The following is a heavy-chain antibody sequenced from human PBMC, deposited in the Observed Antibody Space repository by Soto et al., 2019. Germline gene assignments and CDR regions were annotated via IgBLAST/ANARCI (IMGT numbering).Heavy chain of an antibody. Sequence: PAGSLRLSCAASGFTFSDYYMSWIRQAPGKGLEWVSYISSSGSTIYYAGSVKGRFTISRDNAKNSLYLQMNSLRAEGTVVYYFARDAIVVVVAAFYGMDVWGQVTPVTVSS. CDR3: ARDAIVVVVAAFYGMDV. D-gene: IGHD2-15*01. J-gene: IGHJ6*02. CDR2: ISSSGSTI. V-gene: IGHV3-11*01. CDR1: GFTFSDYY.